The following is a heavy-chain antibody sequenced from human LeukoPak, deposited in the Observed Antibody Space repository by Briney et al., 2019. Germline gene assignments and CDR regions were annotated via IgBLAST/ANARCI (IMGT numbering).Heavy chain of an antibody. CDR3: ARDLSGGYYGSGSYYNVAYYYYGMDV. Sequence: ASVKVSCKASGYTFTNYYMHWVRQAPGQGLEWMGIINPSGGSTSYAQKFQGRVTMTRDTSTSTVYMELSSLRSEDTAVYYCARDLSGGYYGSGSYYNVAYYYYGMDVWGQGTTVTVSS. CDR1: GYTFTNYY. CDR2: INPSGGST. D-gene: IGHD3-10*01. J-gene: IGHJ6*02. V-gene: IGHV1-46*01.